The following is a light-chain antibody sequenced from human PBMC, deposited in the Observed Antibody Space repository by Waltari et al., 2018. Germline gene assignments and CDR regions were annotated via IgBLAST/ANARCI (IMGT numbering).Light chain of an antibody. CDR2: GAS. CDR3: QHYLRLPVT. Sequence: EMVLTQSPGTLSLSLGERATVSCRASQSVSRVLAWYQQKPGQAPRLLIYGASTRATGIPDRFSGSGSGTDFSLTISRLEPDDFAIYYCQHYLRLPVTFGQGTTVEI. CDR1: QSVSRV. V-gene: IGKV3-20*01. J-gene: IGKJ1*01.